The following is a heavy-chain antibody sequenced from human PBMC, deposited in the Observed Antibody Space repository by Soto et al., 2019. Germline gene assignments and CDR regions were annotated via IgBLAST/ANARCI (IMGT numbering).Heavy chain of an antibody. CDR3: TRERFGMDV. CDR2: IKEDESEK. CDR1: GFTHSNYW. J-gene: IGHJ6*02. Sequence: GGSLRLSCAASGFTHSNYWMSWVRQAPGKGLEWAANIKEDESEKDYVDPVKGRFTITRDNAKNSLYLQMNNLRAEDTAVYFCTRERFGMDVWGQGTTVTVSS. V-gene: IGHV3-7*01.